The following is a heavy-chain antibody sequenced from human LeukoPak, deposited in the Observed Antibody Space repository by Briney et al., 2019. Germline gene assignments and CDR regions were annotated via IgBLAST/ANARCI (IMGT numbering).Heavy chain of an antibody. CDR2: ISSSSSTI. J-gene: IGHJ5*02. CDR1: GFTFSSYS. Sequence: PGGSLRLSCAASGFTFSSYSMNWVRQAPGKGLEWVSYISSSSSTIYYADFVKGRFTISRDNAKNSLYLQMNSLRAEDTAVYYCARVYKGLRFLEWLFSRSFDPWGQGTLVTVSS. D-gene: IGHD3-3*01. CDR3: ARVYKGLRFLEWLFSRSFDP. V-gene: IGHV3-48*01.